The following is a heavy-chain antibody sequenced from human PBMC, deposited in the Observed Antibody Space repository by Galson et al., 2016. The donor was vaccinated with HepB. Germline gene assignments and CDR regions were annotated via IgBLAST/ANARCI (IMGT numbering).Heavy chain of an antibody. J-gene: IGHJ4*02. D-gene: IGHD6-13*01. CDR2: ISAYDGAP. Sequence: VKVSCKASGYTFRSYGISWVRQAPGQGLEWMGWISAYDGAPKYAQKFQGRVTMTTDTSTSTAYMELRRLRSDDTAMYYCGRTHSSGWYAGDKWGQGTLVTVSS. CDR1: GYTFRSYG. V-gene: IGHV1-18*04. CDR3: GRTHSSGWYAGDK.